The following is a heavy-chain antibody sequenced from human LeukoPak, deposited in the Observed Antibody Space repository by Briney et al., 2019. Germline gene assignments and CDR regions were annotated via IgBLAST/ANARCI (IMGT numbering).Heavy chain of an antibody. V-gene: IGHV1-2*02. CDR1: GYTFTGYY. CDR2: INPNSGGT. Sequence: ASVKVSCKASGYTFTGYYMHWVRQAPGQGLEWMGWINPNSGGTNYAQKLQGRVTMTTDTSTSTAYMELRSLRSDDTAVYYCARVALAYGYSSGWHAYWGQGTLVTVSS. D-gene: IGHD6-19*01. J-gene: IGHJ4*02. CDR3: ARVALAYGYSSGWHAY.